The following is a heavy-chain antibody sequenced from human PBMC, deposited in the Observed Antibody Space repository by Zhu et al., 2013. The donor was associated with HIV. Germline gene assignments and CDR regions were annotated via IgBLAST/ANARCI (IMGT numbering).Heavy chain of an antibody. D-gene: IGHD6-13*01. CDR1: SGSFSGYY. CDR3: ARVMGSSSGMYRRNWFDP. J-gene: IGHJ5*02. Sequence: QVQLQQWGAGLLKPSETLSLTCAVYSGSFSGYYWSWIRQPPGKGLEWIGEINHSGSTNYNPSLKSRVTISVDTSKNQFSLKLSSVTAADTAVYYCARVMGSSSGMYRRNWFDPWGQGTLVTVSS. CDR2: INHSGST. V-gene: IGHV4-34*01.